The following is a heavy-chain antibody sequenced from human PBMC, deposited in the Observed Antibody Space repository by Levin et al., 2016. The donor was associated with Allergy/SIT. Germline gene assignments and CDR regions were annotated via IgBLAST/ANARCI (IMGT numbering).Heavy chain of an antibody. D-gene: IGHD1-26*01. CDR1: GFTFSSYW. CDR3: ATRGSYSAFDI. Sequence: LSLTCAASGFTFSSYWMHWVRQAPGKGLVWVSRINSDGSSTSYADSVKGRFTISRDNAKNTLYLQMTSLRAEDTAVYYCATRGSYSAFDIWGQGTMVTVSS. CDR2: INSDGSST. V-gene: IGHV3-74*01. J-gene: IGHJ3*02.